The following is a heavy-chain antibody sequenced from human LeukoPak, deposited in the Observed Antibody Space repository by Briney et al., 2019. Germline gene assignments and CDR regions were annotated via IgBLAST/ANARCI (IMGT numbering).Heavy chain of an antibody. CDR2: IYYSGST. J-gene: IGHJ4*02. Sequence: PSETLSLTCTVSGGSISSGDYYWSWIRQPPGKGLEWIGYIYYSGSTNYNPSLKSRVTISVDTSKNQFSLKLSSVTAADTAVYYCARGRARDSSGYPNYWGQGTLVTVSS. V-gene: IGHV4-61*08. CDR3: ARGRARDSSGYPNY. CDR1: GGSISSGDYY. D-gene: IGHD3-22*01.